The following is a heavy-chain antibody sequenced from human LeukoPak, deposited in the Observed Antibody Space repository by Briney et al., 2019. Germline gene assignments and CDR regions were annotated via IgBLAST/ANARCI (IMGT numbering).Heavy chain of an antibody. CDR2: INHSGST. Sequence: SETLSLTCAVYGGSFSGYYWSWIRQPPGKGLEWIGEINHSGSTNYNPSLKSRVTISVDTSKNQFSLKLSSVTAADTAVYYCARGLTKDYYDSSGLDPNFDYWGQGTLVTVPS. CDR1: GGSFSGYY. V-gene: IGHV4-34*01. J-gene: IGHJ4*02. D-gene: IGHD3-22*01. CDR3: ARGLTKDYYDSSGLDPNFDY.